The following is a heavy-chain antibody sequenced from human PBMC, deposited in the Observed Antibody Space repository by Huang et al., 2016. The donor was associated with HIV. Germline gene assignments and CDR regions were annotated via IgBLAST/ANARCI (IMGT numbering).Heavy chain of an antibody. CDR2: VYPGNCKT. D-gene: IGHD5-18*01. CDR1: GYIFSNYW. CDR3: ATTGAYLATAFDH. Sequence: EVQLEQSGAEVKKPGESLKISCKASGYIFSNYWIGWVRQMPGKGLEWRCFVYPGNCKTRYGTSFYGRVTASVDNSIATAYLQWSSLRTSDTARYYCATTGAYLATAFDHWGRGTMLTVSS. J-gene: IGHJ4*02. V-gene: IGHV5-51*03.